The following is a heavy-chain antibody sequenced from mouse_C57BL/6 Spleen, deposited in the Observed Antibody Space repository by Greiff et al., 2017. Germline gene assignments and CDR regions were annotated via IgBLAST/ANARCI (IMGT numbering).Heavy chain of an antibody. J-gene: IGHJ2*01. Sequence: QVQLQQPGAELVKPGASVKLSCKASGYTFTSYWMHWVKQRPGQGLEWIGMIHPNSGSTNYNEKFKRKATLTVDKSSSTAYMQLSSLTSEDSAVYYCARDYGSSSYFDYWGQGTTLTVSS. D-gene: IGHD1-1*01. CDR1: GYTFTSYW. V-gene: IGHV1-64*01. CDR2: IHPNSGST. CDR3: ARDYGSSSYFDY.